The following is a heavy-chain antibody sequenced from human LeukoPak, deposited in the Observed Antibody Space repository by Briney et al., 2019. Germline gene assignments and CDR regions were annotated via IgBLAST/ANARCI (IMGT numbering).Heavy chain of an antibody. CDR3: ARKVVAAIDWFDP. CDR2: IYDSGST. CDR1: GGSISSYY. V-gene: IGHV4-59*01. D-gene: IGHD2-15*01. J-gene: IGHJ5*02. Sequence: SETLSLTCTVSGGSISSYYWSWIRQPPGKGLEWIGYIYDSGSTNYNPSLKSRVTISVDTSKNQFSLKLSSVTAADTAVYYCARKVVAAIDWFDPWGQGTLVTVSS.